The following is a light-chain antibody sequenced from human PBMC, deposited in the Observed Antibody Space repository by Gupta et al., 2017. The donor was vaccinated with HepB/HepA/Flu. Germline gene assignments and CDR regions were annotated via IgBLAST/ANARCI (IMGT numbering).Light chain of an antibody. CDR2: RVS. J-gene: IGKJ1*01. CDR1: QSLVHRDGNTY. V-gene: IGKV2-30*02. CDR3: MQAIHWPWT. Sequence: DVVMTQSPVSLPVTLGQPASISCRSSQSLVHRDGNTYLNWFQQRPGQSPRRLIYRVSNRDSGVPDRFSGSGSGTEFTLRISRVDAEDVGVYYCMQAIHWPWTFGQGTKVEIK.